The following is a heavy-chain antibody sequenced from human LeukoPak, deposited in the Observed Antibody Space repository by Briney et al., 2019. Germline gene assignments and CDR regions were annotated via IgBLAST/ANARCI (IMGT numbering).Heavy chain of an antibody. D-gene: IGHD1-26*01. V-gene: IGHV4-4*02. Sequence: PSETLSLTCTVSGGSISSSDWWSWVRQPPGKGLEWIGEIYHSGSTHYNPSLKSRVTISVDKSRNQFSLELSSVTAADTAVYYCARLWSGSFYFDRWGQGTLVTVSS. CDR1: GGSISSSDW. J-gene: IGHJ4*02. CDR2: IYHSGST. CDR3: ARLWSGSFYFDR.